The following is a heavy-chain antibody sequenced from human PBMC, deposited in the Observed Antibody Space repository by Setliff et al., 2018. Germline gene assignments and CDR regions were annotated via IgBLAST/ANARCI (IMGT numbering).Heavy chain of an antibody. CDR2: IWYDGSNK. Sequence: PGGSLRLSCAASGFTFSSYGMHWVRQAPGKGLEWVAVIWYDGSNKYYADSVKGRFTISRDNSKNTLYLQMNSLRAEDTAVYYCAKELGDRLEWLYYYYGMDVWGQGTTVTASS. V-gene: IGHV3-33*06. D-gene: IGHD3-3*01. CDR3: AKELGDRLEWLYYYYGMDV. CDR1: GFTFSSYG. J-gene: IGHJ6*02.